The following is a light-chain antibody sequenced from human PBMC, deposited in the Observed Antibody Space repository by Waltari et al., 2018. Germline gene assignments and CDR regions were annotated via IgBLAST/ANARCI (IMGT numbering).Light chain of an antibody. V-gene: IGKV1-9*01. Sequence: DIQLTQSPYFLSASLGDRVTITCRASQDINIYSAWYQQKPGKAPNPLISVASTLQVGVPSRFSGSGSGTEFLLTSSSLQPEDFATYFCQQLETYPLTFGGGTKVEIK. CDR2: VAS. CDR1: QDINIY. CDR3: QQLETYPLT. J-gene: IGKJ4*01.